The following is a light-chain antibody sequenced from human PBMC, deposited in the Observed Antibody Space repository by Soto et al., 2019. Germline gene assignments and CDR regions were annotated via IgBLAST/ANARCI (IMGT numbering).Light chain of an antibody. CDR3: LQDINYPWT. CDR2: AAS. J-gene: IGKJ1*01. CDR1: QGIGND. V-gene: IGKV1-6*01. Sequence: QMTQSPSSLSSSLAPRVTISCRASQGIGNDLGWYQQKPGKAPKLLIYAASNLQSGVPPRFSGSGSGTDFTLAISSLQPEDSATYYCLQDINYPWTFGQGTKVDIK.